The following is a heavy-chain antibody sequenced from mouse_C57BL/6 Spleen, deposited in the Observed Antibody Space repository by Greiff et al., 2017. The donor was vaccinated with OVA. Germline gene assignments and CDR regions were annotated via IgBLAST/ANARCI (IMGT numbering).Heavy chain of an antibody. CDR3: ARLGRYWYFDV. Sequence: EVQLQQSGPELVKPGASVKISCKASGYTFTDYYMNWVKQSHGKSLEWIGDINPNNGGTSYNQKFKGKATLTVDKSSSTAYMELRSLTSEDSAVDYCARLGRYWYFDVWGTGTTVTVSS. J-gene: IGHJ1*03. D-gene: IGHD4-1*01. CDR2: INPNNGGT. CDR1: GYTFTDYY. V-gene: IGHV1-26*01.